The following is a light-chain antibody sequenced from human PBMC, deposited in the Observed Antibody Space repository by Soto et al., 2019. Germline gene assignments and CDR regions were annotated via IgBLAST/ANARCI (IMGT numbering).Light chain of an antibody. CDR2: VAS. Sequence: EIVMTQSPATLSVSPGETATLSCRASQSISYNLAWYQQKPGQAPRLLIYVASTRATGIPATFSGSGSGTEFTLTITSLQSEDCAGYYCQQYNNWPPLTFGQGTNLDIK. CDR3: QQYNNWPPLT. V-gene: IGKV3-15*01. CDR1: QSISYN. J-gene: IGKJ2*01.